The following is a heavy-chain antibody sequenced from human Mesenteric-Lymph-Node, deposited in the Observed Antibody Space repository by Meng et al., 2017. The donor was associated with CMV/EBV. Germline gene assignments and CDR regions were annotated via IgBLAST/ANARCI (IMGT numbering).Heavy chain of an antibody. CDR1: GFNVKDKY. CDR3: TGDSVSNPNLDY. J-gene: IGHJ4*02. D-gene: IGHD3-10*01. Sequence: LVGAGGGLVQPGGSRRLSCAASGFNVKDKYMSWVRQAPGKGLEWVCIIYRGDNTYYIDSVKDRFTVSRDNSKNTMYLQMNSLRVEDTAVYYCTGDSVSNPNLDYWGQGTLVTSPQ. CDR2: IYRGDNT. V-gene: IGHV3-66*01.